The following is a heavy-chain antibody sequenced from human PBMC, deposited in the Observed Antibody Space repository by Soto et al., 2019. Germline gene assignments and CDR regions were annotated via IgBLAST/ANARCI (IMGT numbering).Heavy chain of an antibody. CDR1: EFPFSSYG. Sequence: QVLLVESGGGVVQPGRSLRLSCAASEFPFSSYGMHWVRQAPGKGLEWVALIWYDGSNKYYADSVKGRFTISRDNSKNTLYLQMNSLRAEDTAVYYCARAVLGSSYFDDHWGQGTLVTVSS. V-gene: IGHV3-33*01. D-gene: IGHD6-13*01. CDR3: ARAVLGSSYFDDH. CDR2: IWYDGSNK. J-gene: IGHJ4*02.